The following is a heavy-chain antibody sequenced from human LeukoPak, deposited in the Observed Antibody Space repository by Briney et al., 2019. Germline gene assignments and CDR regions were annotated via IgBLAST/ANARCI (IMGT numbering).Heavy chain of an antibody. CDR2: ISFDGSKI. V-gene: IGHV3-30*18. Sequence: PGGSLRLSCAASGFIFTKFAIHWVRRPPGEGPECVAVISFDGSKIFYADSVKGRFTISRDDSKNTAYLQMNSLRLEDTAMYHCVKRGGGDHGLDVWGQGTTVTVSS. CDR3: VKRGGGDHGLDV. CDR1: GFIFTKFA. J-gene: IGHJ6*02. D-gene: IGHD2-21*02.